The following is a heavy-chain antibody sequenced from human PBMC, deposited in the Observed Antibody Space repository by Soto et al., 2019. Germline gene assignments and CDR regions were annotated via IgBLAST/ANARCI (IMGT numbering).Heavy chain of an antibody. CDR1: GGSISGGGYY. CDR3: ARXLSGSYYNALGLGWFDP. V-gene: IGHV4-31*03. Sequence: SATLSLTCTVSGGSISGGGYYWSWIRQHPGKGLEWIGYIYYSGSTYYNPSLKSRVTISVDTSKNQFSLKLSSVTAADTAVYYCARXLSGSYYNALGLGWFDPWGQGTLVTVSS. CDR2: IYYSGST. D-gene: IGHD3-10*01. J-gene: IGHJ5*02.